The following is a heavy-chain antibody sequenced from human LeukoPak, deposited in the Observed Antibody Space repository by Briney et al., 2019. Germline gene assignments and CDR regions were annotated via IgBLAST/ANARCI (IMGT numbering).Heavy chain of an antibody. Sequence: PGGSLRLSCAASGFTFSSYAMSWVRQAPGKGLEWVSAISGSGGSTYYADSVKGRFTISRDNAKNSLFLQMNSLRAEDTAVYYCARDGRSGWNDHDYWGQGTLVTVSS. J-gene: IGHJ4*02. CDR1: GFTFSSYA. CDR3: ARDGRSGWNDHDY. CDR2: ISGSGGST. V-gene: IGHV3-23*01. D-gene: IGHD6-19*01.